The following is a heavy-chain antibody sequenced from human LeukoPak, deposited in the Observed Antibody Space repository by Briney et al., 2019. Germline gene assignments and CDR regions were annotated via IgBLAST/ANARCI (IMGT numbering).Heavy chain of an antibody. CDR2: ISDSGGST. CDR1: RFPFSSYA. V-gene: IGHV3-64D*09. D-gene: IGHD2-15*01. J-gene: IGHJ6*02. CDR3: VRGYSFGPYGMDV. Sequence: PGGSLRLSCSASRFPFSSYAMHWVRQAPGKGLEYVSAISDSGGSTYYADSVKGRLTISRDNSKNTLYLQMSSLRAKDTAVYFCVRGYSFGPYGMDVWGQGTTVTVSS.